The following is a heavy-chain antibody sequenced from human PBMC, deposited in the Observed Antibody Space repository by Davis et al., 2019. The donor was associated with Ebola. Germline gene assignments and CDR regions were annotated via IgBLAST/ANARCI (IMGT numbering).Heavy chain of an antibody. J-gene: IGHJ6*03. CDR1: GYTFTSYD. V-gene: IGHV1-8*01. D-gene: IGHD1-7*01. CDR2: MNPNSGNT. Sequence: ASVKVSCKASGYTFTSYDVNWVRQATGQGLEWMGWMNPNSGNTGYAQKFQGRVTITRNTSINTAYMDLSSLRSEDTAVYYCARGRDNWNYADMDVWGKGTTVTVSS. CDR3: ARGRDNWNYADMDV.